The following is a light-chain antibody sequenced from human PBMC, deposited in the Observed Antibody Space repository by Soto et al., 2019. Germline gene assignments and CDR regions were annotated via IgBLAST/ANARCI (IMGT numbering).Light chain of an antibody. CDR1: QSVASN. V-gene: IGKV3-15*01. Sequence: EIVMTQSPASLSVSPGDGATLSCRASQSVASNVAWYQQKPGQGPRLLIHGASTSAVGVPARFSGSGSGTDFTLTISSLQSEYFAVYYCQQYHNWPPQYTFGQGTKLQIK. J-gene: IGKJ2*01. CDR3: QQYHNWPPQYT. CDR2: GAS.